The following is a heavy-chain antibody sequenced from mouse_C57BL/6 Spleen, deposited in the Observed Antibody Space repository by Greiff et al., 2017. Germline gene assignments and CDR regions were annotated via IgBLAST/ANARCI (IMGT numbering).Heavy chain of an antibody. CDR2: ISGGGGNT. Sequence: EVHLVESGGGLVKPGGSLKLSCAASGFTFSSYTMSWVRQTPEKRLEWVATISGGGGNTYYPDSVKGRFTISRDNAKNTLYLQMSSLRSEDTALYYCASQTGFAYWGQGTLVTVSA. J-gene: IGHJ3*01. CDR3: ASQTGFAY. CDR1: GFTFSSYT. V-gene: IGHV5-9*01. D-gene: IGHD4-1*01.